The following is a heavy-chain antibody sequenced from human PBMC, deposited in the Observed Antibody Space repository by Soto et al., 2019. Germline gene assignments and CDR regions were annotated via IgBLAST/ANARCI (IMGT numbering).Heavy chain of an antibody. Sequence: EVQLVESGGGLVQPGGSLRLSCAASGFTVSSNYMSWVRQAPGKGLEWVSVIYSGGSTYYADSVKGRLTISRHNSKNTLYLQMNSLRAEDTAVYYCARDVWFGLYGMDVWGQGTTVTVSS. J-gene: IGHJ6*02. CDR2: IYSGGST. CDR3: ARDVWFGLYGMDV. D-gene: IGHD3-10*01. CDR1: GFTVSSNY. V-gene: IGHV3-53*04.